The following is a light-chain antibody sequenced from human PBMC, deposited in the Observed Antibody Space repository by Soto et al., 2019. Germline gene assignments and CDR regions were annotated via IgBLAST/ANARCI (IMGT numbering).Light chain of an antibody. Sequence: IQITHSPSSLSASLGEIVTITFRASQTIATFLNWYQQKPGKSPKLLIYGASNLQSGVPSRFSGSGSGADFTLTIRSLKPEDSATYYCQLSQKTLTFGPGTRMEIK. J-gene: IGKJ5*01. V-gene: IGKV1-39*01. CDR2: GAS. CDR3: QLSQKTLT. CDR1: QTIATF.